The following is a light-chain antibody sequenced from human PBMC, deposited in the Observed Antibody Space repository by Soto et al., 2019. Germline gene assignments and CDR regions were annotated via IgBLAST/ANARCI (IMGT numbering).Light chain of an antibody. V-gene: IGLV1-47*02. J-gene: IGLJ1*01. CDR1: SANIGNNY. Sequence: QSVLTQPPSASGTPGQRVTISCSGRSANIGNNYVCWYQQLPGTAPKLLIYSNNQRPSGVPDRFSGSKSGTSASLAISGLRSEDEADYYCVSWDDSLSGLVFGTGTTLTVL. CDR2: SNN. CDR3: VSWDDSLSGLV.